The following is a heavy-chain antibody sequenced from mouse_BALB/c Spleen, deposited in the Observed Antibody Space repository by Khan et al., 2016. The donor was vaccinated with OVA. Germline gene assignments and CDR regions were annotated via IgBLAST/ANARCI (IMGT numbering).Heavy chain of an antibody. Sequence: QIQLVQSGPELKKPGETVKISCKASGYSFTDYSMHWVKQAPGKGLKWMGWINTDTGEPTYADDFKGRFAFSLETSVSTAYLQISNLKNEATATYFWATSTPFYAMDYWGQGTSVTVSS. CDR3: ATSTPFYAMDY. V-gene: IGHV9-2-1*01. J-gene: IGHJ4*01. D-gene: IGHD2-1*01. CDR2: INTDTGEP. CDR1: GYSFTDYS.